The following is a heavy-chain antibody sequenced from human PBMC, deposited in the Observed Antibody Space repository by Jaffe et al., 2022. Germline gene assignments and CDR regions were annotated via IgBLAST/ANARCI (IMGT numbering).Heavy chain of an antibody. V-gene: IGHV4-38-2*01. Sequence: QVQLQESGPGLVKPSETLSLTCAVSGYSISSGYYWGWIRQPPGKGLEWIGSIYHSGSTYYNPSLKSRVTISVDTSKNQFSLKLSSVTAADTAVYYCARTYYDILTGWYYFDYWGQGTLVTVSS. J-gene: IGHJ4*02. CDR3: ARTYYDILTGWYYFDY. D-gene: IGHD3-9*01. CDR2: IYHSGST. CDR1: GYSISSGYY.